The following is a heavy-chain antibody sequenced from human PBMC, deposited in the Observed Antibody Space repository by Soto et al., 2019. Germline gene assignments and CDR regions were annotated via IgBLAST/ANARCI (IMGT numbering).Heavy chain of an antibody. D-gene: IGHD4-17*01. Sequence: QLQLQESGPGLVKPSETLSLTCTVSGGSISSSSYYWGWIRQPPGKGLEWIGSIYYSGSTYYNPSLKSRVTISVDTSKNQFSLKLSSVTAADTAVYYCARLDPYGDYYFDYWGQGTLVTVSS. CDR3: ARLDPYGDYYFDY. V-gene: IGHV4-39*01. CDR1: GGSISSSSYY. J-gene: IGHJ4*02. CDR2: IYYSGST.